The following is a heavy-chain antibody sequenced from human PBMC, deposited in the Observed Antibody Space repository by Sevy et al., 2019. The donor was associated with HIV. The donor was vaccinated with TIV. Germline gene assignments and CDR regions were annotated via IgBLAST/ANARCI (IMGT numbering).Heavy chain of an antibody. D-gene: IGHD3-22*01. J-gene: IGHJ4*02. CDR1: GYTFTSLD. Sequence: ASVKVSCKASGYTFTSLDINWVRQATGQGLEWMGWMNPKSGNTGYAKKFQGRVIFTGDTSTTTAYMELSSLRSEDTAVYYWAGGGYYSDGHGYYANRLFDYWGQGSLVTVSS. V-gene: IGHV1-8*03. CDR3: AGGGYYSDGHGYYANRLFDY. CDR2: MNPKSGNT.